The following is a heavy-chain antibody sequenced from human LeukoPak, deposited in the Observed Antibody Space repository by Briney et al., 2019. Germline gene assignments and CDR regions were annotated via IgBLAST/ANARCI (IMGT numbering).Heavy chain of an antibody. D-gene: IGHD1-14*01. CDR3: ARVNHESITSPDAFDI. J-gene: IGHJ3*02. CDR2: TYYRSKWYN. Sequence: SQTLSLTCAISGDSVSSNSAAWNWIRQSPSRGLEWLGRTYYRSKWYNDYAVSVKSRITINPDTSKNQFSLRLNSVTPEDTAVYYCARVNHESITSPDAFDIWGQGTMVTVSS. CDR1: GDSVSSNSAA. V-gene: IGHV6-1*01.